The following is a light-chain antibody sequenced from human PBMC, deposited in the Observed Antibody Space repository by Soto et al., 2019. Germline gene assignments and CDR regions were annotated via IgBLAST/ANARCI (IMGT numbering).Light chain of an antibody. J-gene: IGKJ1*01. CDR2: KAS. CDR1: QSISSW. Sequence: DIQMTQSPSTLSASVGDRVTITCRASQSISSWLAWFQQKPGKAPKLLIYKASSLESGVPSRFSGSGSGTKFTLTISSLQPDDFATYYCQHYNNYLGTFGQGTKVDIK. CDR3: QHYNNYLGT. V-gene: IGKV1-5*03.